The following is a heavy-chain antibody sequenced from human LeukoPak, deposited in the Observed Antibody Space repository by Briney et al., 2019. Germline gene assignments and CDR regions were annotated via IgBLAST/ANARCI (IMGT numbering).Heavy chain of an antibody. CDR2: IYYSGST. CDR3: AGFLAAAVDY. CDR1: GGSISSSSYY. D-gene: IGHD6-13*01. Sequence: PSETLSLTCTVSGGSISSSSYYWGWIRQPPGKGLEWIGSIYYSGSTYYNPSLKSRVTISADTSKNQFSLKLSSVTAADTAVYYCAGFLAAAVDYWGQGTLVTVSS. V-gene: IGHV4-39*01. J-gene: IGHJ4*02.